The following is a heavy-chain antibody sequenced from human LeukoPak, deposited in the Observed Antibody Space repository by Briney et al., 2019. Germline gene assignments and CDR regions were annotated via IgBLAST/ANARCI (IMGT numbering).Heavy chain of an antibody. V-gene: IGHV3-23*01. CDR1: GFPFSSYA. CDR2: ISGRGGST. CDR3: AKGARSGGYYYYYYMDV. D-gene: IGHD2-15*01. Sequence: QPGGSLRLSCAASGFPFSSYAMSWVRQAPGKGLEWVSAISGRGGSTFYADSVKGRFTISRDNSNNTLYLQMNSLRAEDTAVYYCAKGARSGGYYYYYYMDVWGKGTTVTVSS. J-gene: IGHJ6*03.